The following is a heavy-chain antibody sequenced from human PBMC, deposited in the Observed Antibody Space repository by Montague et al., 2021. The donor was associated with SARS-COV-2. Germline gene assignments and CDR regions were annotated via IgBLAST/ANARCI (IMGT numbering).Heavy chain of an antibody. J-gene: IGHJ5*02. D-gene: IGHD4/OR15-4a*01. CDR3: ARDKGAATPFDP. CDR2: ITTDATNT. Sequence: LRLSCAASGFTFSNHWMHWVRQPPGKGLVWVSRITTDATNTAYADSVKGRFTVSRDNAKNTLYLQMNSLRVEDTAVYYCARDKGAATPFDPWGQGTLVTVSS. V-gene: IGHV3-74*03. CDR1: GFTFSNHW.